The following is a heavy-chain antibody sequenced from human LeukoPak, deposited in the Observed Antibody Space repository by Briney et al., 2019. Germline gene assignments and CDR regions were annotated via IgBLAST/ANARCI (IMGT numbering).Heavy chain of an antibody. J-gene: IGHJ4*02. CDR3: ARCRDGYNRPFEY. CDR1: GGSISSYY. CDR2: IYYRGST. D-gene: IGHD5-24*01. V-gene: IGHV4-59*08. Sequence: PSETLSVTCTVSGGSISSYYWSWIRQPPGKGLECIGYIYYRGSTNYNPSLKSRVTISVDTSKNQFSLKLSSVTAADTAVYYCARCRDGYNRPFEYWGQGTLVTVSS.